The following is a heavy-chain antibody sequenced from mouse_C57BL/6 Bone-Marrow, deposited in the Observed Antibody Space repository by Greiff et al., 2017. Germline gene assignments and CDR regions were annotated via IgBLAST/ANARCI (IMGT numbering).Heavy chain of an antibody. CDR1: GYTFTSYW. V-gene: IGHV1-55*01. J-gene: IGHJ2*01. CDR2: IYPGSGST. Sequence: VQLQQPGAELVKPGASVKMSCKASGYTFTSYWITWVKQRPGQGLEWIGDIYPGSGSTNYNEKFKSKATLTVDTSSSTAYMQLSSLTSEDSAVYYCARRGKVTRLFDYWGQGTTLTVSS. D-gene: IGHD2-1*01. CDR3: ARRGKVTRLFDY.